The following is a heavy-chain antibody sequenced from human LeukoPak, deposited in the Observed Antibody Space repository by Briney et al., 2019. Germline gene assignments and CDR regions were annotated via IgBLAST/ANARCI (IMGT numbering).Heavy chain of an antibody. CDR2: IIPIFGTA. J-gene: IGHJ6*03. CDR3: ARGSSYGSRYYYYYMDV. Sequence: SVKVSCKASGYTFTSYGISWVRQAPGQGLEWMGGIIPIFGTANYAQKFQGRVTITADESTSTAYMELSILRSEDTAVYYCARGSSYGSRYYYYYMDVWGKGTTVTISS. D-gene: IGHD5-18*01. CDR1: GYTFTSYG. V-gene: IGHV1-69*13.